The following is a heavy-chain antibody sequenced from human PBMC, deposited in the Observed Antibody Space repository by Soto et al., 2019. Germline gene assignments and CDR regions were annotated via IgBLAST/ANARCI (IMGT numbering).Heavy chain of an antibody. D-gene: IGHD6-13*01. CDR3: ARGSYSSSWYPRYFQH. V-gene: IGHV4-39*01. CDR2: IYYSGST. Sequence: SETLSLTCTVSGGSISSSSYYWGWIRQPPGKGLEWIGSIYYSGSTYYNPSLKSRVTISVDTSKNQFSLKLSSVTAADTAVYYCARGSYSSSWYPRYFQHWGQGTLVTVSS. CDR1: GGSISSSSYY. J-gene: IGHJ1*01.